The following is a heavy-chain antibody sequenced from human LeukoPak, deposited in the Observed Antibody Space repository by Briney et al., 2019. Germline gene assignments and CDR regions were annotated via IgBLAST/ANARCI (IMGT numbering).Heavy chain of an antibody. D-gene: IGHD2-2*01. Sequence: SETLSLTCAVYGGSFSGYYWSWIRQPPGKGLEWIGEINHSGSTNYNPSLKSRVTISVDTSKNQFSLKLSSVTAAGTAVYYCARRHCSSTSCPNWFDPWGQGTLVTVSS. CDR3: ARRHCSSTSCPNWFDP. V-gene: IGHV4-34*01. CDR2: INHSGST. CDR1: GGSFSGYY. J-gene: IGHJ5*02.